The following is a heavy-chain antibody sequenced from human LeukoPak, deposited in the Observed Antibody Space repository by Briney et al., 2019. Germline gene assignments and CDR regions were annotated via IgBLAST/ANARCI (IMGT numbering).Heavy chain of an antibody. CDR3: ARSHYYDSSGYHGPFDY. D-gene: IGHD3-22*01. CDR1: GGSISSGGYY. J-gene: IGHJ4*02. CDR2: IYYSGST. V-gene: IGHV4-31*03. Sequence: SETLSLTCTVSGGSISSGGYYWSWIRQHPGKGLEWIGYIYYSGSTYYNPSLKSRVTISVDTSKNQFSLKLSSVTAADTAVYYCARSHYYDSSGYHGPFDYWGQATLVTVSS.